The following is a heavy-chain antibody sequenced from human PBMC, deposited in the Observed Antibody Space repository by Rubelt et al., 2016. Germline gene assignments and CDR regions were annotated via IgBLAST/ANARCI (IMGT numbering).Heavy chain of an antibody. D-gene: IGHD2-2*01. J-gene: IGHJ6*02. V-gene: IGHV1-2*04. CDR2: INPDNGGT. CDR3: ARLGYCSSTSCHPDYYYYGMDV. Sequence: RGLEWMGWINPDNGGTNHAQKFRDWVTMTRDTSITTAYMELSRLRSDDTAVYYCARLGYCSSTSCHPDYYYYGMDVWGQGTTVTVSS.